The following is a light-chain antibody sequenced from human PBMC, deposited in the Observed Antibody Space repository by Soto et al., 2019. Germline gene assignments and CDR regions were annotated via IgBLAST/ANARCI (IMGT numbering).Light chain of an antibody. CDR1: HDITNY. CDR3: QQYGSSFT. CDR2: DAL. V-gene: IGKV1-33*01. J-gene: IGKJ3*01. Sequence: DIKMTQSPTSLSASVGDRVTITCQATHDITNYLNWYQQKPGKAPKLLIFDALHLETGVPSRFSGSGSGTDFTLTINRLEPEDFAVYYCQQYGSSFTFGPGTKVDIK.